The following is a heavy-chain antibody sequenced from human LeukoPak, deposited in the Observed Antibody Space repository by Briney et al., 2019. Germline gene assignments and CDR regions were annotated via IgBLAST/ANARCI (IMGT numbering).Heavy chain of an antibody. CDR2: IYSGGGT. CDR1: GLTVSSNY. CDR3: AAGLNYYGSGSSWFDP. J-gene: IGHJ5*02. D-gene: IGHD3-10*01. Sequence: GGSLRLSCAASGLTVSSNYMNWVRQAPGKGLEWVSLIYSGGGTYYADSVKGRFTISRDSSKNTVDLQMNSLRAEDTAVYYCAAGLNYYGSGSSWFDPWGQGTLVTVSS. V-gene: IGHV3-53*01.